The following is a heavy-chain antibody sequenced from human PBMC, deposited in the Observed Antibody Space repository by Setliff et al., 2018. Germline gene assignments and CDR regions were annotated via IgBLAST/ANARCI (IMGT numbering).Heavy chain of an antibody. D-gene: IGHD3-10*01. CDR2: ISAYNGNT. CDR1: GYTFTSYG. CDR3: VRAVVIRGSKPLDS. V-gene: IGHV1-18*01. J-gene: IGHJ4*02. Sequence: GASVKVSCKASGYTFTSYGISWVRQAPGQGLEWMGWISAYNGNTNYAQKLQGRVTMTTDTSTSTAYMELRSLKSDDTAVYYCVRAVVIRGSKPLDSWGQGTLVTVSS.